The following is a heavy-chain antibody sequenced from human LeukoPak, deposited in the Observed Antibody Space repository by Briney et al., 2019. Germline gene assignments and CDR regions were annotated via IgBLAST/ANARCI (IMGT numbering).Heavy chain of an antibody. CDR1: GGSITSSSYS. V-gene: IGHV4-39*07. D-gene: IGHD5-24*01. CDR2: MSYSGST. J-gene: IGHJ4*02. CDR3: ARVRWLQLGHFDY. Sequence: PSETLSLTCTVSGGSITSSSYSWGWIRQPPGKGLEWTASMSYSGSTYYNPSLKSRVTISVDTSRNQFSLKLSSVTAADTAVYYCARVRWLQLGHFDYWGQGSLVTVSS.